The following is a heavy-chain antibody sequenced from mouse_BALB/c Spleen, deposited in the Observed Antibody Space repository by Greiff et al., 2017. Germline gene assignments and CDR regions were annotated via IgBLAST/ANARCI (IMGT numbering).Heavy chain of an antibody. Sequence: EVQRVESGGGLVQPGGSLKLSCAASGFTFISYTMSWVRQTPEKRLEWVAYISNGGGSTYYPDTVKGRFTISRDNAKNTLYLQMSSLKSEDTAMYYCARPPYYYGSSPWFAYWGQGTLVTVSA. CDR2: ISNGGGST. CDR3: ARPPYYYGSSPWFAY. J-gene: IGHJ3*01. D-gene: IGHD1-1*01. CDR1: GFTFISYT. V-gene: IGHV5-12-2*01.